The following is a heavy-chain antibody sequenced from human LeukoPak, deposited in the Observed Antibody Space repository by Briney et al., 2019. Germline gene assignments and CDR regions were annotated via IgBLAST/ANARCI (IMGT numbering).Heavy chain of an antibody. CDR3: ATTPALAVAGTLDPKE. V-gene: IGHV4-39*01. CDR2: IFYSGST. J-gene: IGHJ4*02. Sequence: SETLSLTCTVSGGSISSSSYYWGWIRQSPGKGLEWIGSIFYSGSTYYNPSLKSRVTISIDTSENQFSLKLRSVTAADTAVYYCATTPALAVAGTLDPKEWGQGTLVTVSS. CDR1: GGSISSSSYY. D-gene: IGHD6-19*01.